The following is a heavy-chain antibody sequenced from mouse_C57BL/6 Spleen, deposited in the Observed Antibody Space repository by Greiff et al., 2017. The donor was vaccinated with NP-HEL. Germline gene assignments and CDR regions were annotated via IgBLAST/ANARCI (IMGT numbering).Heavy chain of an antibody. Sequence: EVQLQQSGPELVKPGASVKISCKASGYSFTGYYMNWVKQSPEKSLEWIGEINPSTGGTTYNQKFKAKATLTVDKSSSTAYMQLKSLTSEDSAVYYCASNYYGSSLDYWGQGTTLTVSS. J-gene: IGHJ2*01. D-gene: IGHD1-1*01. CDR3: ASNYYGSSLDY. CDR1: GYSFTGYY. V-gene: IGHV1-42*01. CDR2: INPSTGGT.